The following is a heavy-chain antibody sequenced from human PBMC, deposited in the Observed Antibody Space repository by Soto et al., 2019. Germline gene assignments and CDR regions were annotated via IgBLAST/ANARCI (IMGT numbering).Heavy chain of an antibody. Sequence: SETLSLTCAVYGGSFSGYYWSWIRQPPGKGLEWIGEINHSGSTNYNPSLKSRVTISVDTSKNQFSLKLSSVTAADTAVYYCARGRGLKMKGRTGFDPWGQGTLVTVSS. D-gene: IGHD3-10*01. J-gene: IGHJ5*02. CDR2: INHSGST. CDR3: ARGRGLKMKGRTGFDP. V-gene: IGHV4-34*01. CDR1: GGSFSGYY.